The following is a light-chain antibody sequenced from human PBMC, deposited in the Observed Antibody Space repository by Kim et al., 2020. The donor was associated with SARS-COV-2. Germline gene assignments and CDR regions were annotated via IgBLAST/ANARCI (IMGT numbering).Light chain of an antibody. V-gene: IGLV7-43*01. CDR2: STN. CDR3: LLYYGGAWV. Sequence: GTVTLTCASSTGAVTSAYYPHWFRQIPGQAPRALIYSTNNRHSWTPARFSGSLLGGKAALTVSGAQPEDEAAYYCLLYYGGAWVFGGGTQLTVL. J-gene: IGLJ3*02. CDR1: TGAVTSAYY.